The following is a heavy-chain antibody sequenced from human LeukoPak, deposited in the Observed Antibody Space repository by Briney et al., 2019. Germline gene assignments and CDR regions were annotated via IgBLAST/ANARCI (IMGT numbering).Heavy chain of an antibody. Sequence: GGSLRLSCTASGFTFGDYAMSWFRQAPGKGLEWVGFIRSKAYGGTTEYAASVKGRFTISRDDSKSIAYLQMNSLKTEDTAVYYCTRDRMGIAVAGTRDYYYMDVWGKGTTVTVSS. CDR2: IRSKAYGGTT. CDR3: TRDRMGIAVAGTRDYYYMDV. J-gene: IGHJ6*03. V-gene: IGHV3-49*03. D-gene: IGHD6-19*01. CDR1: GFTFGDYA.